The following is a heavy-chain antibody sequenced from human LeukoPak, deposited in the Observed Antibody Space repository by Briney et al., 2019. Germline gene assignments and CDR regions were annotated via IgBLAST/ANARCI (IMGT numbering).Heavy chain of an antibody. CDR2: IKQDGSEK. V-gene: IGHV3-7*01. CDR3: ARDPPVKDSGGSCPDY. J-gene: IGHJ4*02. D-gene: IGHD2-15*01. Sequence: QSGGSLRLSCAASGFTFSSYWMSWVRQAPGKGLEWVANIKQDGSEKYYVDSVKGRFTISRDNAKNSLYLQMNSLRAEDTAVYYCARDPPVKDSGGSCPDYWGQGTLVTVSS. CDR1: GFTFSSYW.